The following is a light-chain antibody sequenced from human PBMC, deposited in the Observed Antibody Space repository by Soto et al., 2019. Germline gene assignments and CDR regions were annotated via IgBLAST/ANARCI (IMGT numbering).Light chain of an antibody. V-gene: IGKV3-20*01. CDR3: QQYGSSPHT. Sequence: EIVLTQSPGTLSLSPGGRATLSCRASQSVSSSYLAWYQHKPGQAPRLLIYGASSRATGIPDRFSGSGSGTDFTLTISRLEPEDSAVYYCQQYGSSPHTFGQGTKLEIK. CDR2: GAS. CDR1: QSVSSSY. J-gene: IGKJ2*01.